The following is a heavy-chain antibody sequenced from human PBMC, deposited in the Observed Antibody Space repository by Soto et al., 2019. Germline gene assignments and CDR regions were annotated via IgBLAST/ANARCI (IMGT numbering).Heavy chain of an antibody. Sequence: QVQLQQWGAGLLKPSETLSLTCAVYGGSFRDYYWSWIRRPPGKGLEWIGEINHSGSTIYNPSLKSRVTMSVDTSKVQFSLNLTSVTAADTAVYYCARGGCSGGSCYRPFFSDWGQGTLVTVSS. CDR2: INHSGST. J-gene: IGHJ4*02. CDR1: GGSFRDYY. V-gene: IGHV4-34*02. CDR3: ARGGCSGGSCYRPFFSD. D-gene: IGHD2-15*01.